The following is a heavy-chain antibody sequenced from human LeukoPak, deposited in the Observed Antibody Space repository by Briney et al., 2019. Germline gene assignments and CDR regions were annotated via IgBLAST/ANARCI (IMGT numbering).Heavy chain of an antibody. V-gene: IGHV3-23*01. J-gene: IGHJ4*02. CDR3: ARDSGVMVAIPGGVDY. CDR1: GFTFNNYA. CDR2: ISPSGDST. D-gene: IGHD1-26*01. Sequence: PGGSLRLSCAASGFTFNNYAMNWVRQAPGKGLEWVSHISPSGDSTYYADSVKGRFTISGDSSKNTLSLQMNSLRAEDTAVYYCARDSGVMVAIPGGVDYWGQGTLVTVSS.